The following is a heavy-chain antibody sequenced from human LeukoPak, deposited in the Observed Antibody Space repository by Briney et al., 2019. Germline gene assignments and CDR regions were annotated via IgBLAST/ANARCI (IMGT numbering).Heavy chain of an antibody. J-gene: IGHJ3*02. D-gene: IGHD2-21*02. CDR3: ARDACGGDCYSGDAFDI. V-gene: IGHV3-11*06. CDR1: GFTFSDYY. CDR2: ISSSSSYI. Sequence: GGSLRLSCEASGFTFSDYYMSWIRQAPGKGLEWVSSISSSSSYIYYADSLKGRFTISRDNAKNSLYLQMNSLRAEDTAVYYCARDACGGDCYSGDAFDIWGHGTMVTVSS.